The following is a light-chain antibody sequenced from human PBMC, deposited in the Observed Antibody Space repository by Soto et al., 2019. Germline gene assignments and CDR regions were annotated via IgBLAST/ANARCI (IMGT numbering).Light chain of an antibody. CDR3: SSYTSSSTLVV. J-gene: IGLJ1*01. Sequence: LTQPASVSGSPGQSITISCTGTSSDVGGYDYVSWYQQHPGKAPKLMIYDVSNRPSGVSNRFSGSKSGNTASLTISGLQAEDEADYYCSSYTSSSTLVVFGTGTKVTVL. CDR2: DVS. CDR1: SSDVGGYDY. V-gene: IGLV2-14*01.